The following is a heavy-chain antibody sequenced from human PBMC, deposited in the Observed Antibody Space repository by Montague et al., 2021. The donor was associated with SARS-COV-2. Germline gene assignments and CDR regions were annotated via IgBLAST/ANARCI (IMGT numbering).Heavy chain of an antibody. CDR1: GGPISRNSYY. Sequence: SETLSLTCTVSGGPISRNSYYWGWIRQPPGRGLEWIGTIFSSGSTNYSPSLKSRVTISVDTSKNQFSLKLSSVTAADTAVYYCARLGFDWNNWGMGEFYFDXWGQGTLVTVSS. D-gene: IGHD1/OR15-1a*01. V-gene: IGHV4-39*01. CDR3: ARLGFDWNNWGMGEFYFDX. J-gene: IGHJ4*02. CDR2: IFSSGST.